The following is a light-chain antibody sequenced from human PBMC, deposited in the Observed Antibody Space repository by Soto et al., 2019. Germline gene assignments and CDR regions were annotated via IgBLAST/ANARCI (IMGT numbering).Light chain of an antibody. CDR2: GAS. CDR1: QSVSSSY. V-gene: IGKV3-20*01. Sequence: EIVLTQSQSTLSLSPGERATLSCRASQSVSSSYLAWYQQKPGQAPRLLIYGASSRATGIPDRFSGSGSGTDFTLTISRLEPEDFAVYYCQQYGSSPYTFGQGTKLEIK. J-gene: IGKJ2*01. CDR3: QQYGSSPYT.